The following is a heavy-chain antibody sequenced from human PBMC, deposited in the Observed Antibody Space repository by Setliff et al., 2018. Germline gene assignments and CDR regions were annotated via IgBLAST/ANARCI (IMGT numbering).Heavy chain of an antibody. D-gene: IGHD6-19*01. CDR2: VSTYNGDT. J-gene: IGHJ3*02. CDR1: GNSFSSFS. V-gene: IGHV1-18*01. CDR3: ARRPIALAGYRKGAFDI. Sequence: GASVQVSCKASGNSFSSFSITWVRQAPGQGLEWMGWVSTYNGDTKYAQNFRGRVTMTTDMSTSTVYMELRTLRSDDTAVYFCARRPIALAGYRKGAFDIWGQGTMVTVSS.